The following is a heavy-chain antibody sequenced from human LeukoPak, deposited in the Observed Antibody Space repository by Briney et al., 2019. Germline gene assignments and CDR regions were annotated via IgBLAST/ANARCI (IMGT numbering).Heavy chain of an antibody. V-gene: IGHV1-2*02. J-gene: IGHJ4*02. CDR2: INPNSGGT. CDR1: GYTFTGYY. Sequence: ASVKVSCKASGYTFTGYYMHWVRQAPGQGLEWMGWINPNSGGTNYAQKFQGRVTMTRDTSISTAYMELSRLRSDDTAVYYCARSLWFGEDPLDYWGQGTLVTVSS. CDR3: ARSLWFGEDPLDY. D-gene: IGHD3-10*01.